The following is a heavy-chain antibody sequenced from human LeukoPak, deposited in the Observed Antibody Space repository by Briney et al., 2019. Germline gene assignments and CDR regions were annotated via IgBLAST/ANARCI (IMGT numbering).Heavy chain of an antibody. CDR1: GYTFTGYY. CDR3: ARNFDMKGFDP. J-gene: IGHJ5*02. V-gene: IGHV1-2*02. CDR2: INSDSGFT. Sequence: ASVKASCKASGYTFTGYYMNWVRQTPGQGLEWMGWINSDSGFTKYAQKFQGRVTMTRDTSITTVYMDLTRLTSDDTAVYYCARNFDMKGFDPWGQGTLVTVSS. D-gene: IGHD3-9*01.